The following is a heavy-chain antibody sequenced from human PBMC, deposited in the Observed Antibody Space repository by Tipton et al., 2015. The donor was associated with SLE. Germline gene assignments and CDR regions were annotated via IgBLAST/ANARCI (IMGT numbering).Heavy chain of an antibody. CDR3: TRGGRGDGANPFDP. CDR1: GGSISSSSYY. V-gene: IGHV4-39*07. CDR2: IDNSGST. D-gene: IGHD2-21*02. Sequence: TLSLTCTVSGGSISSSSYYWGWIRQPPEKGLEWIGFIDNSGSTYYNPSLKSRVTISVDTSKNQFSLKLSSVTAADTAVYYCTRGGRGDGANPFDPWGQGTLVTVSS. J-gene: IGHJ5*02.